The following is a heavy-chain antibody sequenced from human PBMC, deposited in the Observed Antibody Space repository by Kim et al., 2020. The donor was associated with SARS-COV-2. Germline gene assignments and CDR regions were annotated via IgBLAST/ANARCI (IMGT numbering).Heavy chain of an antibody. CDR3: ARDLGQQLVGYYFDY. CDR2: IYYSGST. CDR1: GGSVSSGSYY. Sequence: SETLSLTCTVSGGSVSSGSYYWSWIRQPPGKGLEWIGYIYYSGSTNYNPSLKSRVTISVDTSKNQFSLKLSSVTAADTAVYYCARDLGQQLVGYYFDYWGQGTLVTVSS. J-gene: IGHJ4*02. D-gene: IGHD6-13*01. V-gene: IGHV4-61*01.